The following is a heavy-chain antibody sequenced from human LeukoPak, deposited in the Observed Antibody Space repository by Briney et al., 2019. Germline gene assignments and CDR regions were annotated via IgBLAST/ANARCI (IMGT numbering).Heavy chain of an antibody. CDR3: ARILLGSGYYYFDY. J-gene: IGHJ4*02. Sequence: ASVKVSCKASGYTFTGYYMHWVRQAPEQGLEWMGWNNPNSGGTNYAQKFQGRVTMTRDTSISTAYMELSRLRSDDTAVYYCARILLGSGYYYFDYWGQGTLVTVSS. D-gene: IGHD3-22*01. V-gene: IGHV1-2*02. CDR1: GYTFTGYY. CDR2: NNPNSGGT.